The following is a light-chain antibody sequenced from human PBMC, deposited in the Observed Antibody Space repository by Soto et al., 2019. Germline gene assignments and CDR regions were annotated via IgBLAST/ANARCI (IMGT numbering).Light chain of an antibody. CDR1: NIGSRS. Sequence: SYELTQAPTLSVAPGRTATITCGGDNIGSRSVHWYQQRPGRAPVLVVYNDNDRPSGIPDRFSGSNSGNTATLTISGVEAGDEADYYCQVWDNNDLYVLGTGTKLTVL. V-gene: IGLV3-21*02. CDR3: QVWDNNDLYV. CDR2: NDN. J-gene: IGLJ1*01.